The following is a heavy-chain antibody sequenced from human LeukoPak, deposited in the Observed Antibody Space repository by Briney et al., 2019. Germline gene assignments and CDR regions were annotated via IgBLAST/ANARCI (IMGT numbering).Heavy chain of an antibody. CDR3: ARAAPWFDP. J-gene: IGHJ5*02. CDR2: IYYSGST. V-gene: IGHV4-59*11. Sequence: KPSETLSLTCAVYGGSFTSHYWSWIRQPPGKGLEWIGYIYYSGSTNYNPSLKSRVTISVDTSKNQFSLKLSSVTAADTAVYYCARAAPWFDPWGQGTLVTVSS. CDR1: GGSFTSHY.